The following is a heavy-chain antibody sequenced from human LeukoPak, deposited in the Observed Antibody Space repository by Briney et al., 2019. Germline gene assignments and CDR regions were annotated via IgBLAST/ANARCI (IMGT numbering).Heavy chain of an antibody. Sequence: GGSLRLSCAASGFSFSSYAMSWVRQAPGKGLEWVSGISHSGDSPYYADSVKGRFTISRDNSKNTLLLQMDCLRAEDTAVYYCGQDPSRIAAGRCDYWGQGTRVTVSS. CDR2: ISHSGDSP. CDR1: GFSFSSYA. CDR3: GQDPSRIAAGRCDY. D-gene: IGHD6-13*01. J-gene: IGHJ4*02. V-gene: IGHV3-23*01.